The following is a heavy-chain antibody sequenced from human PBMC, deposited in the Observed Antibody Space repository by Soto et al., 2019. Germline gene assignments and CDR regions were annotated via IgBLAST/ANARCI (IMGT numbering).Heavy chain of an antibody. D-gene: IGHD3-10*01. CDR3: AKDVVVRGVITFDY. V-gene: IGHV3-23*01. CDR1: GFTFSSYA. J-gene: IGHJ4*02. Sequence: GGSLRLSCAASGFTFSSYAMSWVRQAPGKGLEWVSAISGSGGSTYYADSVKGRFTISRDNSKNTLYMQMNSLRAEDTAVYYCAKDVVVRGVITFDYWGQGTLVTVSS. CDR2: ISGSGGST.